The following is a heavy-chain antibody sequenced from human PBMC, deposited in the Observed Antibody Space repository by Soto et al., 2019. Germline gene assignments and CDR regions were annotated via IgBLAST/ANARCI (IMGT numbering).Heavy chain of an antibody. Sequence: QEQLVQSGAEVKQPGASVKVSCKASGYTFTGYYIHWVRRAPGQGLEWMVWINPKSGDTKYAQKFQGRVTVTRDTSISTAYMELSRLRADDTAVYYCARSSGGYSYNGMDVWGQGTTVTVSS. CDR1: GYTFTGYY. CDR2: INPKSGDT. CDR3: ARSSGGYSYNGMDV. V-gene: IGHV1-2*02. D-gene: IGHD1-26*01. J-gene: IGHJ6*02.